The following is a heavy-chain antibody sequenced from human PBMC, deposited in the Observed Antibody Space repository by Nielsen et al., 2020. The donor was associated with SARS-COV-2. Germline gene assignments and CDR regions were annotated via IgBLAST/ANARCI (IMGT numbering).Heavy chain of an antibody. CDR1: GYTFTSYA. CDR3: ARGRGITIFGVVPPGV. Sequence: ASVKVSCKASGYTFTSYAMHWVRQAPGQRLEWMGWINAGNGNTKYSQKFQGRVTITRDTSASTAYMELSSLRSEDTAVYYCARGRGITIFGVVPPGVWGQGTTVTVSS. CDR2: INAGNGNT. J-gene: IGHJ6*02. V-gene: IGHV1-3*01. D-gene: IGHD3-3*01.